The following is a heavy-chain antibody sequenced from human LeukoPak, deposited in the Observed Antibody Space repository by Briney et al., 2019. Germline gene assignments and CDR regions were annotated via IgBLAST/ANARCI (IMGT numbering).Heavy chain of an antibody. CDR1: GGSISSYY. Sequence: SETLSLTCTVSGGSISSYYWSWIRQPPGKGLEWIGYIYYSGSTNYNPSLKSRVTISVDTSKNQFSLKLSSVTAADTAVYYCARNVLLWFGERKGVFDYWGQGTLVAVSS. CDR3: ARNVLLWFGERKGVFDY. J-gene: IGHJ4*02. V-gene: IGHV4-59*01. CDR2: IYYSGST. D-gene: IGHD3-10*01.